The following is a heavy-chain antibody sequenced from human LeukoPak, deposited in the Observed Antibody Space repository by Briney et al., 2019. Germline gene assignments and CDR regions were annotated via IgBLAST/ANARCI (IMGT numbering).Heavy chain of an antibody. CDR3: ARDGAIYLHNLFGYYYGMDV. CDR1: GDSVSSNSAA. Sequence: SQTLSLTCAISGDSVSSNSAAWNWIRQSPSRGLEWLGRTYYRSKWYNDYAVSVKSRITINPDTSKNQFSLQLNSVTPEDTAVYYCARDGAIYLHNLFGYYYGMDVWGQGTTVTVSS. CDR2: TYYRSKWYN. D-gene: IGHD3-10*02. V-gene: IGHV6-1*01. J-gene: IGHJ6*02.